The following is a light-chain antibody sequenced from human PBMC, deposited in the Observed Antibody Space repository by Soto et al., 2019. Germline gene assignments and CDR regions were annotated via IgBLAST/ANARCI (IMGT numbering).Light chain of an antibody. Sequence: DIQITQSPSSLSASVGDRVTITCRASQSISSHLNWYQHKPGRPPRLLNFASSILEGGVPSRFSGSGSDTYFPHRNDSLQPEDVAYYYCQHGYITPRYTFGQGTKVEI. CDR2: ASS. J-gene: IGKJ2*01. CDR1: QSISSH. V-gene: IGKV1-39*01. CDR3: QHGYITPRYT.